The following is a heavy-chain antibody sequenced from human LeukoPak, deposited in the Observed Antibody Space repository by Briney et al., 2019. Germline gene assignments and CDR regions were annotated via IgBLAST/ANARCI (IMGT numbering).Heavy chain of an antibody. D-gene: IGHD4-17*01. CDR3: VRDGDGDYPVDS. J-gene: IGHJ4*02. V-gene: IGHV3-74*01. Sequence: PGGSLRLSCAASGFRFSSYWMHWVRQAPGKGLVWVSRIDSYGSGTTYADSVKGRFTISRDNAKNTLYLQMNSLSAEDTAIYYCVRDGDGDYPVDSWGQGTLVTVPS. CDR1: GFRFSSYW. CDR2: IDSYGSGT.